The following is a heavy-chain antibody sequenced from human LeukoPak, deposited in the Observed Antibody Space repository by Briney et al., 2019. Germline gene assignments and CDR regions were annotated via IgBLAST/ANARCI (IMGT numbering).Heavy chain of an antibody. J-gene: IGHJ4*02. CDR2: ISSSSSYI. V-gene: IGHV3-21*01. CDR1: GFTFSSDS. Sequence: GGSLRLSCASSGFTFSSDSMNWVRQAPGKGLEWVSSISSSSSYIYYADSVKGRFTISRDNAKNSLYLQMNSLRAEDTAVYYCARAPSDYCEYWGQGPLVTVSS. CDR3: ARAPSDYCEY.